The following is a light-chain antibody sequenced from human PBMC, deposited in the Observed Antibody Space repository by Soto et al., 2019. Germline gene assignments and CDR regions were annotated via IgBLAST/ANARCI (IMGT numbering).Light chain of an antibody. CDR3: QQYNSYHFT. CDR1: QSISRG. Sequence: DIQMTQSPSTLSASVGDRVTITCRASQSISRGLAWYQQKPGKAPKLLIYDASSLESGVPSRFSGSGSGTEFTLTISSLQPDDFATYYCQQYNSYHFTFGPGTKVDIK. CDR2: DAS. V-gene: IGKV1-5*01. J-gene: IGKJ3*01.